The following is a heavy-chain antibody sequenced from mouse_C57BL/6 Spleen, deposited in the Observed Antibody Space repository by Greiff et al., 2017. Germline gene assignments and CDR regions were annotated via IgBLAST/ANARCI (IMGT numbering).Heavy chain of an antibody. J-gene: IGHJ4*01. V-gene: IGHV1-82*01. CDR3: AGYYYAMDY. CDR1: GYAFSSSW. CDR2: IYPGDGDT. Sequence: QVQLKQSGPELVKPGASVKISCKASGYAFSSSWMNWLKQRPGKGLEWIGRIYPGDGDTNYNGKFKGKATLTADKSSSTAYMQLSSLTSEDSAVYFCAGYYYAMDYWGQGTSVTVSS.